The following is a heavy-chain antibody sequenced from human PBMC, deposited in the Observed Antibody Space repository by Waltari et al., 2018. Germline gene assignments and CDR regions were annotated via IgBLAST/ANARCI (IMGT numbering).Heavy chain of an antibody. J-gene: IGHJ6*02. CDR3: ARGESLYNSDWTPRGYYYYGMDV. CDR2: INHSGST. V-gene: IGHV4-34*04. CDR1: GGSFNGYD. D-gene: IGHD6-19*01. Sequence: QVQLQQWGAGLLKPSETLSLTCAMSGGSFNGYDWSWIRQPPGKGLEWMGEINHSGSTNINPSLRSRTTRAVDTSKNQFALNLSSVTAAYTAVYYCARGESLYNSDWTPRGYYYYGMDVWGQGTTVTVSS.